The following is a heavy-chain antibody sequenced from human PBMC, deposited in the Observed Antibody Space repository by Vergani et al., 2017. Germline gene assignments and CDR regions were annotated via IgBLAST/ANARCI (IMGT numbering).Heavy chain of an antibody. Sequence: EVQLVESGGGLVQPGGSLRLSCAASGFTFSSYWMHWVRHAPGKGLVWVSRINSDGSSTSYADSVKGRFTISRDNAKNTLYLQMNSLRAEDTAVYYCARGGRSGYYSSGGMDVWGQGTTVTVSS. V-gene: IGHV3-74*01. D-gene: IGHD3-22*01. CDR1: GFTFSSYW. CDR2: INSDGSST. CDR3: ARGGRSGYYSSGGMDV. J-gene: IGHJ6*02.